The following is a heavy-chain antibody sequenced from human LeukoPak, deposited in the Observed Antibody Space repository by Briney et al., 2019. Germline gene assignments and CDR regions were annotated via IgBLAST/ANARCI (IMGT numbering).Heavy chain of an antibody. CDR2: INHGGST. CDR1: GGSFRGYY. D-gene: IGHD3-22*01. J-gene: IGHJ4*02. Sequence: SVTLSLTCAVYGGSFRGYYWSWIPQPPGKGLEWIGEINHGGSTNYNPSLKSRVTISVDMSKNQFTLKLTSVTAADTAVYYCARSPSGYRFDSWGQGTLVTVSS. CDR3: ARSPSGYRFDS. V-gene: IGHV4-34*01.